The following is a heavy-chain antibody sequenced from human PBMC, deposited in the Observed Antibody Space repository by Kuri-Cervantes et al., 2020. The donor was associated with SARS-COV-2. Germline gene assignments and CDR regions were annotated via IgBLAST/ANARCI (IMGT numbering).Heavy chain of an antibody. Sequence: GESLKISCAASGFTFSGSAMHWVRQASGKGLEWAGRIRSKANSYATAYAASVKGRFTISRDDSKNTAYLQMNSLRAEDTAIYYCAKARYSSPTDYWGQGTLVTVSS. CDR3: AKARYSSPTDY. CDR2: IRSKANSYAT. V-gene: IGHV3-73*01. J-gene: IGHJ4*02. D-gene: IGHD6-19*01. CDR1: GFTFSGSA.